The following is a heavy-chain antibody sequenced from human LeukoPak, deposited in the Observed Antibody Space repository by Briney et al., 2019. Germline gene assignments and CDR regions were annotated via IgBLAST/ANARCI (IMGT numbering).Heavy chain of an antibody. D-gene: IGHD6-13*01. V-gene: IGHV1-69*06. CDR2: IIPSGGRA. J-gene: IGHJ4*02. Sequence: SVKVSCKASGGTFSSDAISWVRQAPGQGLEWMGVIIPSGGRANYAQKVQGRVTITADKSTSTAYMKLSSLRSEDTAVYYCARGPRRVSTYLFAYWGQGTLVTVSS. CDR1: GGTFSSDA. CDR3: ARGPRRVSTYLFAY.